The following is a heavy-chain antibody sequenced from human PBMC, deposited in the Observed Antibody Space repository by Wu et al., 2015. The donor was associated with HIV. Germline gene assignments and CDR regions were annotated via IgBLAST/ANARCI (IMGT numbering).Heavy chain of an antibody. CDR2: TNVNTGGT. Sequence: QAQLVQFGADMKKPGSSVTVSCKASGYTFTDYFVHWVRQAPGQNFEWMGWTNVNTGGTNHAPKFQGRVTMTRDTSISTAYTELSGLTSDDTAVYYCTRDELFRVDDAFDMWGQGTLVTVSS. CDR1: GYTFTDYF. D-gene: IGHD2-15*01. CDR3: TRDELFRVDDAFDM. J-gene: IGHJ3*02. V-gene: IGHV1-2*02.